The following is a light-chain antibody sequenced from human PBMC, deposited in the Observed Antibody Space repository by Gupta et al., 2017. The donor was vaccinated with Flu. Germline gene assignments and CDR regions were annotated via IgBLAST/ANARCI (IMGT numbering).Light chain of an antibody. Sequence: QSVLTQPPSVSGTPGQRVTISCSGNTANIGRNTVNWYQQFPGTAPNLLIHSNDQRPSGVPDRFSGSKSGTSASLAISGLQSEDESDYFCAAWDDSLTGSVVFGGGTRLTVL. CDR3: AAWDDSLTGSVV. CDR2: SND. CDR1: TANIGRNT. V-gene: IGLV1-44*01. J-gene: IGLJ2*01.